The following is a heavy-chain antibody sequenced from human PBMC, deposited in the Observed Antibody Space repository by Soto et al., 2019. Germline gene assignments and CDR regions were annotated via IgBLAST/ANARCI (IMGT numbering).Heavy chain of an antibody. Sequence: EVQLVESGGGLVQPGGSLSLSFAASGFTVSSNYMSWVRQAPGKGLEWVSVIYSGGSTYYADSVKGRFTISSYNYKNTLYLQMNSLRAEDKAVYYCARDWRVGFDDWGQGNLVTVAS. J-gene: IGHJ4*02. CDR3: ARDWRVGFDD. V-gene: IGHV3-66*01. CDR1: GFTVSSNY. D-gene: IGHD1-26*01. CDR2: IYSGGST.